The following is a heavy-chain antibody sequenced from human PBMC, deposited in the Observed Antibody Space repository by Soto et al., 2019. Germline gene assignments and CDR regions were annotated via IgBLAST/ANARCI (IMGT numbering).Heavy chain of an antibody. CDR2: IYYRGNT. CDR3: AREGGGYCSGGTCQVDY. J-gene: IGHJ4*02. V-gene: IGHV4-39*02. Sequence: SEPLSLTCTVSGASISTISYHCVWISLPPGKGLEWIGSIYYRGNTYYNPSLKSRVTISGDTSKNQFSLKLSSVTAADTAVYYCAREGGGYCSGGTCQVDYWGQGTLLTVS. D-gene: IGHD2-15*01. CDR1: GASISTISYH.